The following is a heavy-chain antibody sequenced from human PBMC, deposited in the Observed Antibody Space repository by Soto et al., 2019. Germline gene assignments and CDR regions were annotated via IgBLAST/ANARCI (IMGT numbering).Heavy chain of an antibody. D-gene: IGHD3-10*01. Sequence: GGSLRLSCAASGFTFSSYAMSWVRQAPGKGLEWVSSISSSSSYIYYADSVKGRFTISRDNAKNSLYLQMNSLRAEDTAVYYCSRFRVGQDVFDIWGQGTMVTGS. V-gene: IGHV3-21*01. CDR2: ISSSSSYI. CDR1: GFTFSSYA. CDR3: SRFRVGQDVFDI. J-gene: IGHJ3*02.